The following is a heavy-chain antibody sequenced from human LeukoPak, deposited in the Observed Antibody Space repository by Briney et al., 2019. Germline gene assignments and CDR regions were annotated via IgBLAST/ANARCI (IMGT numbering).Heavy chain of an antibody. J-gene: IGHJ4*02. V-gene: IGHV3-21*01. Sequence: GGSLRLSCAASGFTFSSYSMNWVRQAPGKGLEWVSSISSSSSYIYYADSVKGRFTISRDNAKNSLYLQMNSLRAEDTAVYYCAILMGDYYDSSGYYRQVDYWGQGTLVTVSS. D-gene: IGHD3-22*01. CDR1: GFTFSSYS. CDR3: AILMGDYYDSSGYYRQVDY. CDR2: ISSSSSYI.